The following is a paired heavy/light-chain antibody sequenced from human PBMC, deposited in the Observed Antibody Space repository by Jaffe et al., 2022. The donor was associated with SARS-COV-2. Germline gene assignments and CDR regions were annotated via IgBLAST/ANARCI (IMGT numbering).Light chain of an antibody. Sequence: QSALTQPPSASGSPGQSVTISCTGTSSDVGAYNYVSWYQQHPGKAPKLMIYEVNKRPSGVPDRFSGSKSGNTASLTVSGLQADDEADYYCSSWAVSNIYVFGSGTKVTVL. CDR1: SSDVGAYNY. CDR2: EVN. V-gene: IGLV2-8*01. J-gene: IGLJ1*01. CDR3: SSWAVSNIYV.
Heavy chain of an antibody. CDR2: IRDKANSYAT. D-gene: IGHD3-10*01. CDR1: GFTFSGSI. J-gene: IGHJ4*02. CDR3: FHLWGQTVY. Sequence: EAQLVESGGGLVQPGGSLKLSCTASGFTFSGSIIQWVRQASGKGLEWVGRIRDKANSYATAYAASVKGRFTMSRDDSENTAFLQMNSLKTEDTAVYYCFHLWGQTVYWGQGALVTVSS. V-gene: IGHV3-73*01.